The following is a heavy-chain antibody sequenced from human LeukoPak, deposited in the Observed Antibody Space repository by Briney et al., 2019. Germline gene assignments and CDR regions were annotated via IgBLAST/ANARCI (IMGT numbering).Heavy chain of an antibody. V-gene: IGHV4-34*01. J-gene: IGHJ4*02. CDR1: GGSFSGYY. Sequence: SETLSLTCAVYGGSFSGYYWSWIRQPPGKGLEWIGEINHSGSTNYNPSLKSRVTISVDTSKNQFSLKLGSVTAADTAVYYCARVGGSGWYRNFDYWGQGTLVTVSS. CDR3: ARVGGSGWYRNFDY. CDR2: INHSGST. D-gene: IGHD6-19*01.